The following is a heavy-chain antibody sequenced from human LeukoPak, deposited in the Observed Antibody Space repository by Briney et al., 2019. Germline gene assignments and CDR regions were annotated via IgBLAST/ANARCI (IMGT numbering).Heavy chain of an antibody. CDR3: ATSHDSAGND. Sequence: GGSLRLSCAASGFAFSDFWMSWVRQAPGKGLEWVANIRHDGNAKNYVSSVRGRFTISRDNAKNSLYLQMNSLTVEDTAVYYCATSHDSAGNDWGQGTLVTVSS. J-gene: IGHJ4*02. D-gene: IGHD2-15*01. V-gene: IGHV3-7*01. CDR2: IRHDGNAK. CDR1: GFAFSDFW.